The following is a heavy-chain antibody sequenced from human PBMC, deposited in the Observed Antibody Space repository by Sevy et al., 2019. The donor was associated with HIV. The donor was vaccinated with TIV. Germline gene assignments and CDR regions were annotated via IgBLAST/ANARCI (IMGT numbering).Heavy chain of an antibody. CDR1: GFTFSNAW. J-gene: IGHJ2*01. CDR2: IKSKTDGGTT. D-gene: IGHD6-6*01. V-gene: IGHV3-15*01. Sequence: GGSLRLSCAASGFTFSNAWMSWVRQAPGKGLEWVGRIKSKTDGGTTDYAAPVKGRFTISRDDSKNTLYLQMNSLKTDDSAVYYCTTTPTYWYSSSSLLYFDLWGRGTLVTVSS. CDR3: TTTPTYWYSSSSLLYFDL.